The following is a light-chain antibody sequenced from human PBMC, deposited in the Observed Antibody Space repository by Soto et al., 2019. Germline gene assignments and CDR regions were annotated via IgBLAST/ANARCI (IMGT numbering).Light chain of an antibody. CDR2: VVS. V-gene: IGLV2-14*01. J-gene: IGLJ1*01. Sequence: QSVLTQPASVSGSPGQSITISCTGTSSDVGAYKYVSWYQQHPDKAPKLIIYVVSNRPSGVSNRFSGSKSGNTASLTISGLQAEDEADYYCGSYTSSDTPYVFGTGTKVTVL. CDR3: GSYTSSDTPYV. CDR1: SSDVGAYKY.